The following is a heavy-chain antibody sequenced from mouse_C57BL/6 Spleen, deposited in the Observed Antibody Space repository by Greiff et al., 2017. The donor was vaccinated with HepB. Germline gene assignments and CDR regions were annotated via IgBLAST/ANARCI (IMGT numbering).Heavy chain of an antibody. CDR2: IWSGGST. CDR1: GFSLTSYG. CDR3: ARNEDYDGHWYFDV. D-gene: IGHD2-4*01. V-gene: IGHV2-2*01. Sequence: QVQLKESGPGLVQPSQSLSITCTVSGFSLTSYGVHWVRQSPGKGLEWLGVIWSGGSTDYNAAFISRLSISKDNSKSQVFFKMNSLQADDTAIYYCARNEDYDGHWYFDVWGTGTTVTVSS. J-gene: IGHJ1*03.